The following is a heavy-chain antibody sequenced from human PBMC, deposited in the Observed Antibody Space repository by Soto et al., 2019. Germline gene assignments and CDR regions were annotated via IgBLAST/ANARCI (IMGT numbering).Heavy chain of an antibody. D-gene: IGHD3-3*01. CDR2: IYHSGST. CDR3: ARDHYDFWSGYALDV. CDR1: GYSISSGYY. V-gene: IGHV4-38-2*02. Sequence: SETLSLTCAVSGYSISSGYYWGWIRQPPGKGLEWIGSIYHSGSTYYNPSLKSRVTISVDTSKNQFSLKLSSVTAADTAVYYCARDHYDFWSGYALDVWGQGNTVT. J-gene: IGHJ6*02.